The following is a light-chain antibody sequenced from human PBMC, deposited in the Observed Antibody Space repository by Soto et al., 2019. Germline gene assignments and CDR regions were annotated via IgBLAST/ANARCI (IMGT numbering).Light chain of an antibody. CDR2: DAS. CDR1: QYISSW. Sequence: DIKITEFPSTLSTSVGDRVTITCRASQYISSWLAWYQQKPGKAPRLLIYDASSLESGVPSRFSGNGSGTEFTLTISSLQTDDLATYHCQQYYSYWTFGQGTKVDIK. CDR3: QQYYSYWT. J-gene: IGKJ1*01. V-gene: IGKV1-5*01.